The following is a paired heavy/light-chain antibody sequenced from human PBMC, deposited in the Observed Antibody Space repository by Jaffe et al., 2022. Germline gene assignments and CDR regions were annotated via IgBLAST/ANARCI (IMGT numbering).Light chain of an antibody. Sequence: DIQMTQSPSSLSASVGDRVTITCQASQDISNYLNWYQQKPGKAPKLLIYDASNLETGVPSRFSGSGSGTDFTFTISSLQPEDIATYYCQQYDNLPEITFGPGTKVDIK. J-gene: IGKJ3*01. CDR2: DAS. V-gene: IGKV1-33*01. CDR3: QQYDNLPEIT. CDR1: QDISNY.
Heavy chain of an antibody. Sequence: QVQLVESGGGVVQPGGSLRLSCAASGFTFSSYGMHWVRQAPGKGLEWVAFIRYDGSNKYYADSVKGRFTISRDNSKNTLYLQMNSLRAEDTAVYYCASPRPGERPLDAFDIWGQGTMVTVSS. D-gene: IGHD1-1*01. J-gene: IGHJ3*02. CDR2: IRYDGSNK. CDR1: GFTFSSYG. V-gene: IGHV3-30*02. CDR3: ASPRPGERPLDAFDI.